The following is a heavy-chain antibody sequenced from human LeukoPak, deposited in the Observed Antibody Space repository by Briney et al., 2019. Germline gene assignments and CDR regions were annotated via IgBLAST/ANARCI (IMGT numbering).Heavy chain of an antibody. J-gene: IGHJ4*02. Sequence: GGSLRLSCAASGFTVSSNYMSWVRQAPGKGLEWVSYISSSGSTIYYADSVKGRFTISRDNAKNSLYLQMNSLRAEDTAVYYCARATAMGTVDYWGQGTLVTVSS. CDR2: ISSSGSTI. CDR3: ARATAMGTVDY. V-gene: IGHV3-11*01. D-gene: IGHD5-18*01. CDR1: GFTVSSNY.